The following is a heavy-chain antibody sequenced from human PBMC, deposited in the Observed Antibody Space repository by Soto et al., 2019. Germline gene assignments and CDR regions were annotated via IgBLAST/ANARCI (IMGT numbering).Heavy chain of an antibody. CDR2: IYYSGGT. CDR1: GGSISSYY. Sequence: QVQLQESGPGLVKPSETLSLTCTVSGGSISSYYWSWIRQPPGKGLEWIGYIYYSGGTNYNPSLKTRVTISVDPSKNQFSLKLSSVTAADPAVYYCAREGYSTTWYPWGAFDIWGQGTMLTLSS. D-gene: IGHD6-13*01. J-gene: IGHJ3*02. CDR3: AREGYSTTWYPWGAFDI. V-gene: IGHV4-59*01.